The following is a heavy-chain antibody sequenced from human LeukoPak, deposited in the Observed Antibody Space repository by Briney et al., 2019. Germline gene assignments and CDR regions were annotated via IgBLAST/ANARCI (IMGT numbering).Heavy chain of an antibody. CDR1: GFTFSSNW. CDR3: AKSREDIVFAY. CDR2: INEDGSTT. Sequence: GGSLRLSCAASGFTFSSNWMHWVRQAPGKGLVWVSRINEDGSTTNYADSVKGRSTIFRDNAKNTLYLQMNSLRAEDTAVYYCAKSREDIVFAYWGQGTLVTVSS. J-gene: IGHJ4*02. D-gene: IGHD5-12*01. V-gene: IGHV3-74*01.